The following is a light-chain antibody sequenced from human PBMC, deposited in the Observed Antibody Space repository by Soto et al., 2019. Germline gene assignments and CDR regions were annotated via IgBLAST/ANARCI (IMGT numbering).Light chain of an antibody. CDR1: QSVSSS. Sequence: EIVLTQSPATLSLSPVERATLSCRASQSVSSSLFWYQQKPGQAPRLLIFDASNRATGVPVRFSGSGSGTDFTLTISSLEPEDFAVYYCQQRANRPPWTFGQGTKVEIK. CDR3: QQRANRPPWT. J-gene: IGKJ1*01. V-gene: IGKV3-11*01. CDR2: DAS.